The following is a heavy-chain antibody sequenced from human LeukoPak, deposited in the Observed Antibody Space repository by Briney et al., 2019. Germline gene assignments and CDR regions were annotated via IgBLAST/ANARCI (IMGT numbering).Heavy chain of an antibody. V-gene: IGHV1-18*01. J-gene: IGHJ4*02. CDR1: GYTFTSYG. Sequence: ASVKVSCKASGYTFTSYGISWVRQAPGQGLEWMGWISAYNGNTNYAQKLQGRVTMTTDTSTSTAYMELRSLRSDVTAVYYCAASSIAALSSDYWGQGTLVTVSS. CDR2: ISAYNGNT. D-gene: IGHD6-6*01. CDR3: AASSIAALSSDY.